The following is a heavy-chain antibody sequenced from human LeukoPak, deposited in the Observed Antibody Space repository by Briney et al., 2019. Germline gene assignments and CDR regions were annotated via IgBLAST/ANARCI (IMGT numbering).Heavy chain of an antibody. V-gene: IGHV1-46*01. CDR2: INPSGGST. D-gene: IGHD5-18*01. CDR1: GYTFTSYY. Sequence: ASVKVSCKASGYTFTSYYMHWVRQAPGQGLEWMGIINPSGGSTSYAQKFQGRVTMTRDTSTSTVYMELSSLSSVTAADTAVYYCARPRGYSYGYHDAFDIWGQGTVVTVSS. J-gene: IGHJ3*02. CDR3: ARPRGYSYGYHDAFDI.